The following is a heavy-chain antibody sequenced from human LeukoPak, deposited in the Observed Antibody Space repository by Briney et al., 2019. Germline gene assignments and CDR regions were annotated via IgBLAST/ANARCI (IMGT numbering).Heavy chain of an antibody. Sequence: PSETLSLTCTVSGGSISGYYWSWIRQPAGKGLEWIGRIYPSGSTNYNPSLKSRVTISVDTSKNQFSLKLSSVTAADTAVYYCARHHSYYDILTTIHYAFDIWGQGTMVTVSS. V-gene: IGHV4-4*07. CDR3: ARHHSYYDILTTIHYAFDI. D-gene: IGHD3-9*01. CDR2: IYPSGST. CDR1: GGSISGYY. J-gene: IGHJ3*02.